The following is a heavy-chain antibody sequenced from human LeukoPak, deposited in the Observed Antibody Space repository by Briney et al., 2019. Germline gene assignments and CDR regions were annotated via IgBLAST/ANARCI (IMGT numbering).Heavy chain of an antibody. CDR3: ARAVTTAYYYYYMDV. J-gene: IGHJ6*03. CDR2: ISAYNGNT. CDR1: GYTFTSYG. Sequence: GASVKVSCKASGYTFTSYGISWVRQAPGQGLEWMGWISAYNGNTNYAQKLQGRVTMTTDTSTSTAYMELRSLRSDDTAVYYCARAVTTAYYYYYMDVWGKGTTVTVSS. V-gene: IGHV1-18*01. D-gene: IGHD4-17*01.